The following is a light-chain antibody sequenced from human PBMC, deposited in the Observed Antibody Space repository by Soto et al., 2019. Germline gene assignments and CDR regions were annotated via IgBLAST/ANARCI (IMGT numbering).Light chain of an antibody. J-gene: IGKJ4*01. CDR1: QTISSW. V-gene: IGKV1-5*03. CDR2: KTS. CDR3: LQDYSYPLT. Sequence: DIQMTQSPSTLSASVGARVPITCRASQTISSWLAWYQQKPGKAPKLLIYKTSSLDSGVPSRFSGSGSGTEFTLTISGLQADDFATYYCLQDYSYPLTFGGGTKV.